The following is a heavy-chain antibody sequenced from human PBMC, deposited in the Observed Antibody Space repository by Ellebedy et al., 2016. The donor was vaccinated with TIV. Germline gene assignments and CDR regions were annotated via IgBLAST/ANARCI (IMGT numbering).Heavy chain of an antibody. D-gene: IGHD2-2*01. J-gene: IGHJ5*02. Sequence: GGSLRLSXAASGFTFNRYAMNWVRQAPGKGLEWVAVISYDGSNKYNADSVKGRFTISRDNSKYTLYLQMSSLRADDTAVYYCARESGLGFCSSTSCSNNWFDPWGQGTLVTVSS. CDR1: GFTFNRYA. V-gene: IGHV3-30-3*01. CDR2: ISYDGSNK. CDR3: ARESGLGFCSSTSCSNNWFDP.